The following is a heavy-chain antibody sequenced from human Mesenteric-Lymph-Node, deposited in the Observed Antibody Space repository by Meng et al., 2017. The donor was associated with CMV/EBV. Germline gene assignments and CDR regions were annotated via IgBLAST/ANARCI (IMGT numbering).Heavy chain of an antibody. V-gene: IGHV3-30*02. CDR1: GFSFTEYG. Sequence: GESLKISCAASGFSFTEYGMHWVRQTPGKGLEWVAFIRMDESDKFYGDSVKGRFTISRDSSRKSLYLQMNSLTTDDTAVYYCARGTGEPGMDYWGQGALVTVSS. J-gene: IGHJ4*02. D-gene: IGHD1-1*01. CDR2: IRMDESDK. CDR3: ARGTGEPGMDY.